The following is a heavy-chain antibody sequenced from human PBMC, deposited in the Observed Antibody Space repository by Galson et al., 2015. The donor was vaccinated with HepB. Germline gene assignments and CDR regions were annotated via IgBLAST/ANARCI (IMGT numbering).Heavy chain of an antibody. CDR1: DGSISGYY. V-gene: IGHV4-4*07. CDR3: ARVEFLKWFFDP. Sequence: ETLSLTCTVSDGSISGYYWSWIRQPAGKGLEWIGRIFTSGGANYNPSLESRVTMSIDTSKNQFSLRLSSVTAADTALYYCARVEFLKWFFDPWGQGTPVTVSS. J-gene: IGHJ5*02. D-gene: IGHD3-3*01. CDR2: IFTSGGA.